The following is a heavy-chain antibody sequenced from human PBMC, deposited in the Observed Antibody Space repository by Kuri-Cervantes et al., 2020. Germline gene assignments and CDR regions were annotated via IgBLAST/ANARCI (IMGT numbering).Heavy chain of an antibody. CDR1: GFTFSSYG. Sequence: GESLKISCAASGFTFSSYGMLWVRQAPGKGLEWVAVISYDGSNKYYADSVKGRFTISRDNYKNTLYLQMNSLRAEDKAVYYCAKLGYGDYTSLDSFDIWGQGTMVTVSS. D-gene: IGHD4-17*01. V-gene: IGHV3-30*18. J-gene: IGHJ3*02. CDR3: AKLGYGDYTSLDSFDI. CDR2: ISYDGSNK.